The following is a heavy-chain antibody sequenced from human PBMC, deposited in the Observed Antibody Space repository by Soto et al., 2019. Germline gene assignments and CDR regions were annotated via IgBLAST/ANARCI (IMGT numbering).Heavy chain of an antibody. CDR3: SRERALLLWFGELINWFDP. J-gene: IGHJ5*02. D-gene: IGHD3-10*01. V-gene: IGHV4-39*02. CDR2: IYYSGST. CDR1: GGSISSSSYY. Sequence: PSETLSLTCTVSGGSISSSSYYWGWIRQPPGKGLEWIGSIYYSGSTYYNPSLKSRVTISVDTSKNQFSLKLTSVTAADTAVYYCSRERALLLWFGELINWFDPWGQGTLVTVSS.